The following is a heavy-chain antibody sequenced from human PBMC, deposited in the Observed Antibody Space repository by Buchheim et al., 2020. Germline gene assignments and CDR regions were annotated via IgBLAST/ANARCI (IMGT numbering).Heavy chain of an antibody. V-gene: IGHV3-20*04. J-gene: IGHJ4*02. D-gene: IGHD3-10*01. CDR2: INWNGGST. CDR1: GFTFDDYG. CDR3: ARGGHGPRITMVRGVTYYFDY. Sequence: EVQLVESGGGVVRPGGSLRLSCAASGFTFDDYGMSWVRQAPGKGLEWVSGINWNGGSTGYADSVKGRFTISRDNAKNSLYLQMNSLRAEDTALYYCARGGHGPRITMVRGVTYYFDYWGQGTL.